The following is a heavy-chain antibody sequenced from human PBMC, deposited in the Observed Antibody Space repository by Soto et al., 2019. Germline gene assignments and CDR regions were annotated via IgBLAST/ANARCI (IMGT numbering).Heavy chain of an antibody. D-gene: IGHD3-10*01. CDR3: AGILWSEESTFNR. CDR2: IYYSGST. V-gene: IGHV4-39*01. CDR1: GGSISRSNYY. J-gene: IGHJ4*02. Sequence: QLQLQESGPGLAKPSETLSLICTVSGGSISRSNYYWAWIRQPPGKGLEWISSIYYSGSTYYNPSLKSRVTTSIDTSKNQFSLKLSSMTAADTSVYYCAGILWSEESTFNRWGQVALITVSS.